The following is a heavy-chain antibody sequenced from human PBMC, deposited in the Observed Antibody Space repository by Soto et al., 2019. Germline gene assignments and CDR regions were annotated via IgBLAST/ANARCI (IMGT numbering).Heavy chain of an antibody. CDR3: AKELQRGMDV. V-gene: IGHV1-2*02. CDR2: VHPNSGGT. D-gene: IGHD4-4*01. J-gene: IGHJ6*02. Sequence: QVHLVQSGAEVKQPGASVKVSCKASGYTFSVYHMHWVRQAPGQGLEWMGWVHPNSGGTNYAQSFEGRGTMTRDTSMNIAYMELSRQTSDDPSVYYCAKELQRGMDVWGQGTTVTVSS. CDR1: GYTFSVYH.